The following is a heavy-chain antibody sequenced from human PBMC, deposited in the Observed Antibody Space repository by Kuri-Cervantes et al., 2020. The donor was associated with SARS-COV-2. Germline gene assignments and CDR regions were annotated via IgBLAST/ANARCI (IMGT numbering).Heavy chain of an antibody. V-gene: IGHV3-30-3*01. J-gene: IGHJ4*02. D-gene: IGHD6-19*01. CDR2: ISYDGSNK. Sequence: GGSLRLSCAASGFTFSSYAVHWVRQAPGKGLEWVAVISYDGSNKYYADSVKGRFTISRDNSKNTLYLQMNSLRAEDTAVYYCARGRYYGSGWPTYFDYWGQGTLVTVSS. CDR3: ARGRYYGSGWPTYFDY. CDR1: GFTFSSYA.